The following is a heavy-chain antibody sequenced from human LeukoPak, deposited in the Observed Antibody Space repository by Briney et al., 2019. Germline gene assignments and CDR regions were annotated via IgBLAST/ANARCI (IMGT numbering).Heavy chain of an antibody. CDR3: ARVTAAGTVYYYYMDV. V-gene: IGHV1-69*05. D-gene: IGHD6-13*01. CDR2: IIPIFGTA. J-gene: IGHJ6*03. Sequence: SVKVSFKASVGTFSSYAISWVRQAPGQGLEWMGGIIPIFGTANYAQKFQGRVTITTDESTSTAYMELSSLRSEDTAVYYCARVTAAGTVYYYYMDVWGKGPTVTVSS. CDR1: VGTFSSYA.